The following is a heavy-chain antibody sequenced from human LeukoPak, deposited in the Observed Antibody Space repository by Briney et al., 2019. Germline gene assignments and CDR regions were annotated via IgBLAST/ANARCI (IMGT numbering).Heavy chain of an antibody. CDR3: ASSKVGATEGHDY. Sequence: ASVKVSCKASGHTLTSYYMHWVRQAPGQGLEWMGIINPSGGSTSYAQKFQGRVTMTRDTSTSTVYMELRSLRSDDTAVYYCASSKVGATEGHDYWGQGTLVTVSS. CDR1: GHTLTSYY. J-gene: IGHJ4*02. CDR2: INPSGGST. D-gene: IGHD1-26*01. V-gene: IGHV1-46*01.